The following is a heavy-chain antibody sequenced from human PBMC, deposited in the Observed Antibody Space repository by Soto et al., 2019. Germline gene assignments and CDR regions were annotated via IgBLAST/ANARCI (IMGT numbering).Heavy chain of an antibody. V-gene: IGHV5-51*01. CDR3: ATGYSSSPFGGYYYYGMDV. CDR2: IYPGDSDT. J-gene: IGHJ6*02. Sequence: PGESLKISCKGSGYSFTSYWIGWVRQMPGKGLEWMGIIYPGDSDTRYSPSFQGQVTISADKSISTAYLQWSSLRASDTAMYYCATGYSSSPFGGYYYYGMDVWGQGTTVTVSS. CDR1: GYSFTSYW. D-gene: IGHD6-6*01.